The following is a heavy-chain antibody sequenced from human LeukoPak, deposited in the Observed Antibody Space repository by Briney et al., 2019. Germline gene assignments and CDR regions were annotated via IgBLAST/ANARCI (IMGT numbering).Heavy chain of an antibody. CDR3: ARDYSRGYAWFDP. D-gene: IGHD5-12*01. Sequence: SETLSLTCTVSGDSISSGGYYWSRMRQHPGKGREWIGYIYYSGSAYYNPFLKSRVSISVDTSKNQFSLKLTSVTAADTALYFCARDYSRGYAWFDPWGQGILVTASS. CDR2: IYYSGSA. V-gene: IGHV4-31*03. J-gene: IGHJ5*02. CDR1: GDSISSGGYY.